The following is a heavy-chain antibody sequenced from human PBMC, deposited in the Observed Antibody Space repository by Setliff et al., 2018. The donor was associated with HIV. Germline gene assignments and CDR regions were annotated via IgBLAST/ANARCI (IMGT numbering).Heavy chain of an antibody. CDR1: GYTFDNYD. CDR2: ISTFNGGT. Sequence: ASVKVSCKASGYTFDNYDFSWVRQAPGQGLEWMGWISTFNGGTNFAQKFRDRVTLTTDTSTATAYMELKSLKSNDTAVYYCARGGGYRGYDGTLDYWGQGTLVTVSS. V-gene: IGHV1-18*01. CDR3: ARGGGYRGYDGTLDY. D-gene: IGHD5-12*01. J-gene: IGHJ4*02.